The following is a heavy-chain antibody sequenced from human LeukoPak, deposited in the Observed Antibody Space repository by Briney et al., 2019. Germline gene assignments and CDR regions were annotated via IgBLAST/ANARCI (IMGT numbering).Heavy chain of an antibody. V-gene: IGHV4-39*07. Sequence: PSETLSLTCTVSGGSIRSSTYYWGWIRQPPGKGLEWIGSVYYSGSTYYNPSLKSRITISIDTSKNQVSLKLNSVTAADTAVYYCAREGRGPQQLIRDRYQFDPWGQGTLVTVSS. CDR1: GGSIRSSTYY. D-gene: IGHD6-13*01. CDR3: AREGRGPQQLIRDRYQFDP. J-gene: IGHJ5*02. CDR2: VYYSGST.